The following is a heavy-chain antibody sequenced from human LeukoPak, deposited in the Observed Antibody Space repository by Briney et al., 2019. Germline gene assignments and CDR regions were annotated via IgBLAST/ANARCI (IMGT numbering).Heavy chain of an antibody. CDR2: IHRAGRT. V-gene: IGHV4-4*02. D-gene: IGHD6-25*01. CDR1: GVSISSSEW. CDR3: TRENAAFSPFGY. Sequence: SETLSLTCAVSGVSISSSEWWIWVRQPPGQGLEWIGEIHRAGRTRYNPSLKSRVTMSLDTSKNHLSLKLTSVTAADTAVYYCTRENAAFSPFGYWGQGTLVTV. J-gene: IGHJ4*02.